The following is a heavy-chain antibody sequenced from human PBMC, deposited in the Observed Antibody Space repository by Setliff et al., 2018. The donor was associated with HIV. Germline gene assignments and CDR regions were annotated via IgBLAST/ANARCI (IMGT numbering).Heavy chain of an antibody. V-gene: IGHV3-48*03. CDR1: GFTFSSYE. CDR3: ARAGAYSYDSSGYLLFDY. J-gene: IGHJ4*02. CDR2: ISSSGRTL. D-gene: IGHD3-22*01. Sequence: GGSLRLSCAASGFTFSSYEMNWVRQAPGKGLEWVSYISSSGRTLYYADSVKGRFTISRDNAKNSLYLQMNSLRAEDTAVYHCARAGAYSYDSSGYLLFDYWGQGTLGTVSS.